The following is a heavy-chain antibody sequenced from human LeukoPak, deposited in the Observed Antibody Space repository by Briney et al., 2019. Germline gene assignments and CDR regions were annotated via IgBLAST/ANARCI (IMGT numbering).Heavy chain of an antibody. CDR1: GGSISSYY. V-gene: IGHV4-59*01. CDR3: ASKADYYDSSGYES. Sequence: PSETLSLTCTVSGGSISSYYWSWIRQPPGKGLEWIGYIYYSGSTNYNPYLKSRVTISVDTSKNQFSLKLSSVTAADTAVYYCASKADYYDSSGYESWGQGTLVTVSS. D-gene: IGHD3-22*01. CDR2: IYYSGST. J-gene: IGHJ5*02.